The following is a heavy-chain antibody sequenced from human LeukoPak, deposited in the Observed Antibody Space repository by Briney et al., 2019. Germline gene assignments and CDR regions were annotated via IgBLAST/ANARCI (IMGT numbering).Heavy chain of an antibody. CDR1: GFTFDDFT. J-gene: IGHJ3*01. CDR2: ISWDSSST. Sequence: GGSLRLSCVASGFTFDDFTMHWVRQRPGKGLEWVSLISWDSSSTYFTDSVKGRFTISRDNTKNSLYLQMNSPTTEDTAFYYCAKDGRQGAYDVWGQGTSVTVS. V-gene: IGHV3-43*01. CDR3: AKDGRQGAYDV. D-gene: IGHD2-21*01.